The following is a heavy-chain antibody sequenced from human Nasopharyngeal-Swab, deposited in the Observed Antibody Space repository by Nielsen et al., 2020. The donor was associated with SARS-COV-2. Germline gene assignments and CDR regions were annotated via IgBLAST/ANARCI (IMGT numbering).Heavy chain of an antibody. Sequence: GESLKISCAASGFTFSGSAMHWVRQASGKGLEWVGRIRSKANSYATAYAASVKGRFTISRDDSKNTAYLQMNSLKTEDTAVYYCTRPLYGDMGDDYWGQGTLVTVSS. CDR1: GFTFSGSA. CDR2: IRSKANSYAT. J-gene: IGHJ4*02. D-gene: IGHD4-17*01. CDR3: TRPLYGDMGDDY. V-gene: IGHV3-73*01.